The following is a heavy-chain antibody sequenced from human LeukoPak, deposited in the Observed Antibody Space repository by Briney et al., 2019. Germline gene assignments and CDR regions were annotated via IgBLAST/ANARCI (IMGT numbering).Heavy chain of an antibody. V-gene: IGHV3-23*01. Sequence: GGSLRLSCAASGFTFSSNSMTWVRQTPGKGLEWVSGISGSGDSTFYADSVKGRFTISRDNSRSTLYLQMSSLRPEDTAVYYCTKWSGFGDDWGQGTLVTVSS. CDR1: GFTFSSNS. J-gene: IGHJ4*02. CDR2: ISGSGDST. D-gene: IGHD3-10*01. CDR3: TKWSGFGDD.